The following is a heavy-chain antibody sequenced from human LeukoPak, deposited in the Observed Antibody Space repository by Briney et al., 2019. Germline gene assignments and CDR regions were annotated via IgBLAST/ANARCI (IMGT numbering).Heavy chain of an antibody. CDR3: ARLEETNWFDP. CDR1: GYRFTSYW. J-gene: IGHJ5*02. D-gene: IGHD5-24*01. Sequence: GESLMISCKGSGYRFTSYWIGWVRQMPGKGLEWMGIIYPGDSDTRYSPSFQGQVTISVDKSITTSYLQWSSLKASDTAMYYCARLEETNWFDPWGQGTLGTVSS. CDR2: IYPGDSDT. V-gene: IGHV5-51*01.